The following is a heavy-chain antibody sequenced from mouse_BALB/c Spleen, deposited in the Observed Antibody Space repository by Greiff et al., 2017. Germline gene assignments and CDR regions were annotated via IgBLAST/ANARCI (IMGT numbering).Heavy chain of an antibody. CDR1: GFTFSSFG. Sequence: EVQRVESGGGLVQPGGSRKLSCAASGFTFSSFGMHWVRQAPEKGLEWVAYISSGSSTIYYADTVKGRFTISRDNPKNTLFLQMTSLRSEDTAMYYCARWYGNSYYAMDYWGQGTSVTVSS. V-gene: IGHV5-17*02. J-gene: IGHJ4*01. D-gene: IGHD2-10*02. CDR2: ISSGSSTI. CDR3: ARWYGNSYYAMDY.